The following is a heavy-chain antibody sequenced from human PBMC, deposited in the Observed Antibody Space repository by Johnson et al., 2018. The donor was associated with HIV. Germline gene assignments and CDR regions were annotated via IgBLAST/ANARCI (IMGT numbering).Heavy chain of an antibody. Sequence: QVQLVESGGGVVQPGKSLRLSCAASGFTFSYYGMHWVRHAPGKGLEWVAVIWYDGSNKFYADSVKGRFTISRDNSKNTVYLQMNSLRVEDTAVYYCAKSPGKDHGGNSGGFDIWGQGTMVTVSS. CDR2: IWYDGSNK. V-gene: IGHV3-33*06. CDR3: AKSPGKDHGGNSGGFDI. CDR1: GFTFSYYG. D-gene: IGHD4/OR15-4a*01. J-gene: IGHJ3*02.